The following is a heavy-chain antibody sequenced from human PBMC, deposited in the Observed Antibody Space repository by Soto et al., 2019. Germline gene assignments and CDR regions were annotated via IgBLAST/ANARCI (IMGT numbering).Heavy chain of an antibody. D-gene: IGHD6-19*01. J-gene: IGHJ5*02. CDR2: IYYSGST. CDR1: GGSISSYY. V-gene: IGHV4-59*08. Sequence: SETLSLTCTVSGGSISSYYWSWIRQPPGKGLEWIGYIYYSGSTNYNPSLKSRVTISVDTSKNQFSLKLSSVTAADTAVYYCARQWLEYNWFDPWGQGPLVTVSS. CDR3: ARQWLEYNWFDP.